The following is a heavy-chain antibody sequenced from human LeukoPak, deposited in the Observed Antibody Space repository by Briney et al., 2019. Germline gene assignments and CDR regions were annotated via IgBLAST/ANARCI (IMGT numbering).Heavy chain of an antibody. Sequence: PGGSLRLSCAVSGFTFSGFWMSWSRQAPGKGLEWVASINSDGSEGYYADVVKGRFTISRDSAKNSLYLQINSLRAEDTAVYYCAREVGSSSEEYWGQGTLVTVSS. CDR3: AREVGSSSEEY. CDR2: INSDGSEG. CDR1: GFTFSGFW. J-gene: IGHJ4*02. V-gene: IGHV3-7*03. D-gene: IGHD6-6*01.